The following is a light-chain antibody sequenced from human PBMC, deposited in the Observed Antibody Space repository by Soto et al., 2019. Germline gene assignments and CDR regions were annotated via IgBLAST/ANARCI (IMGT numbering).Light chain of an antibody. CDR3: QQYGSSPWT. CDR1: QSVSSTF. Sequence: IVLTQSTGTLSLSPGERASLSCRASQSVSSTFLVWYQQQPGQAPRVLIYGASSRATGIPDRFSGSGSGTDSTLTISRLEPEDFAVYYCQQYGSSPWTFGQGTKVDIK. V-gene: IGKV3-20*01. CDR2: GAS. J-gene: IGKJ1*01.